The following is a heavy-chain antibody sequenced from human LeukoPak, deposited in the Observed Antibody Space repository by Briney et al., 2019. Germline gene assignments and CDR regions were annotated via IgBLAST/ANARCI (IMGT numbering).Heavy chain of an antibody. CDR3: ATGVTMIVVVTSDAFDI. J-gene: IGHJ3*02. CDR1: GYTLTELS. V-gene: IGHV1-24*01. Sequence: ASVKVSCKVSGYTLTELSMHWVRQAPGKGLEWMGGFDPEDGETIYAQKFQGRVTMTEDTSTDTAYMELSSLRSEDTAVYYCATGVTMIVVVTSDAFDIWGQGTMVTVSS. CDR2: FDPEDGET. D-gene: IGHD3-22*01.